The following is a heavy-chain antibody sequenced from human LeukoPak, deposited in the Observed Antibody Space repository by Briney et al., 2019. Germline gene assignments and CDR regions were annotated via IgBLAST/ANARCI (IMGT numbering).Heavy chain of an antibody. V-gene: IGHV4-34*01. D-gene: IGHD3-10*01. CDR3: ATDDYYGSGSYDY. J-gene: IGHJ4*02. Sequence: SEPLSLTCAAYGGSFRGYYWSWIRQPPGRGLEWIGEINHSGSTNYNPSLKSRVTISVDTSKNQFSLKLSTVTAADTAVYYCATDDYYGSGSYDYWGQGNLVTVSS. CDR2: INHSGST. CDR1: GGSFRGYY.